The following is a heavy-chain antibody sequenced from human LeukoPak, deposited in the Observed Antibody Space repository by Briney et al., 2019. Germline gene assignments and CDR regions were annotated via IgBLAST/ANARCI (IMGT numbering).Heavy chain of an antibody. V-gene: IGHV4-39*07. CDR1: GGSISSSSYY. Sequence: SETLSLTCTVSGGSISSSSYYWGWIRQPPGKGLEWIGSIYYSGSTYYNPSLKSRVTISVDTSKNQFSLKLSSVTAADTAVYYCARESSGYYMRRFDYWGQGTLVTVSS. CDR3: ARESSGYYMRRFDY. J-gene: IGHJ4*02. CDR2: IYYSGST. D-gene: IGHD3-22*01.